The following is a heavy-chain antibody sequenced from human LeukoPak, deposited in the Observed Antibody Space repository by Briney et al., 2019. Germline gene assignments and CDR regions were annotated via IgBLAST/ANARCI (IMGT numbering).Heavy chain of an antibody. V-gene: IGHV3-7*05. CDR3: ARTSGGRLAVAVDS. CDR2: IKEDGSER. D-gene: IGHD6-19*01. CDR1: GFTFSHYW. J-gene: IGHJ4*02. Sequence: GGSLRLSCAASGFTFSHYWMTWVRQAPGKGLEWVANIKEDGSERYYVDSVKGRFTISRDNAKNSVYLQMASLRAEDTAVYYCARTSGGRLAVAVDSWGQGTLVTVSP.